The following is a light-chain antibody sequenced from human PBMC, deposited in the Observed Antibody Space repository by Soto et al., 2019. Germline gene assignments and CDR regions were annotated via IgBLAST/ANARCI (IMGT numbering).Light chain of an antibody. J-gene: IGKJ1*01. CDR1: QSVSIS. CDR3: QQYNNWWT. V-gene: IGKV3-15*01. Sequence: EIVMTHSPATLSVSPGERATLSCRASQSVSISLAWYQQKPGQAPRLLIYGASTRATGIPARFSGSGSETEFTLTISSLQSEDFAVYYCQQYNNWWTFGQGTKVEIK. CDR2: GAS.